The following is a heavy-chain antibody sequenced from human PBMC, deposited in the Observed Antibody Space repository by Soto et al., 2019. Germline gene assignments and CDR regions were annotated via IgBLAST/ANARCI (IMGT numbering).Heavy chain of an antibody. D-gene: IGHD2-8*02. CDR1: GYNFANYW. CDR2: IFPGDSDT. CDR3: AAGYSTGLDAFDL. Sequence: EVQLVQSGAEAKKPGESLQISCKGSGYNFANYWIGWVRQVPGKGLEWMGMIFPGDSDTKNSPSLQGQITMSVDKSNSSAYLQWRSLKASDTAMYYCAAGYSTGLDAFDLWGQGTVVTVSS. V-gene: IGHV5-51*01. J-gene: IGHJ3*01.